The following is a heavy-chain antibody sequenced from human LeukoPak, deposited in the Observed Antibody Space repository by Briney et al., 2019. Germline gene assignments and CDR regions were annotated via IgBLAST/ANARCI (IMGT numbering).Heavy chain of an antibody. D-gene: IGHD6-13*01. V-gene: IGHV3-53*01. J-gene: IGHJ4*02. Sequence: GGSLRLSCAASGFTVSSNYMSWVRQAPGKGLEWVSVIYSGGSTYYADSVKGRFTISRDNSKNTLYLQMNSLRAEDTAVYYCARDRDSSSYDYWGQGTLVTVSS. CDR3: ARDRDSSSYDY. CDR1: GFTVSSNY. CDR2: IYSGGST.